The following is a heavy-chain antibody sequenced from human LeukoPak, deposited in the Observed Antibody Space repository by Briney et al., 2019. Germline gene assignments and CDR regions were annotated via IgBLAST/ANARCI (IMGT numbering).Heavy chain of an antibody. CDR3: ASRGYSYDQGVDY. Sequence: PGGSLRLSCAASGFTFSSYSMNWVRQAPGKGLEWVSSISSSSSYIYYADSVKGRFTISRDNSKNTLYLQMNSLRAEDTAVYYCASRGYSYDQGVDYWGQGTLVTVSS. J-gene: IGHJ4*02. CDR1: GFTFSSYS. V-gene: IGHV3-21*04. CDR2: ISSSSSYI. D-gene: IGHD5-18*01.